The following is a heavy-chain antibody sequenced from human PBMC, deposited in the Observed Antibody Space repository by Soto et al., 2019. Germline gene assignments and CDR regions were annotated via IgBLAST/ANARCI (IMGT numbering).Heavy chain of an antibody. CDR2: INPNSGAT. D-gene: IGHD3-3*01. CDR1: GYTFTGYF. Sequence: GASVKVSCKASGYTFTGYFIHWVRQAPGQGLERMGWINPNSGATKYAQKFQGRVTVTRDTSINTAYMELTMLRSDDTAVYYCARGGGTILAPLPWGQGTLVTVSS. V-gene: IGHV1-2*02. J-gene: IGHJ5*02. CDR3: ARGGGTILAPLP.